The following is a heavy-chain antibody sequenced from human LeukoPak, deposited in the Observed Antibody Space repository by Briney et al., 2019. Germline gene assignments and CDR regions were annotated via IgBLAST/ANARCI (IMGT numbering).Heavy chain of an antibody. CDR1: GFNFSDYW. CDR2: INSDGSST. D-gene: IGHD6-13*01. Sequence: GGSLRLSCAASGFNFSDYWMHWVRQAPGEGLVWVSRINSDGSSTSYAASVKGRFTISRDNAKNTLYLQMNSLRAVDTAVYYCARVAIAAAQGRGSFNWFDPWGQGTLVTVSS. J-gene: IGHJ5*02. V-gene: IGHV3-74*01. CDR3: ARVAIAAAQGRGSFNWFDP.